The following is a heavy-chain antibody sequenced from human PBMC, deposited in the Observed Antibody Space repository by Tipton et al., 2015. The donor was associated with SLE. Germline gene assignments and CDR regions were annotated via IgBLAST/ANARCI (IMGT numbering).Heavy chain of an antibody. J-gene: IGHJ3*02. CDR3: ARGVAHYWDSGAFDI. V-gene: IGHV4-34*01. CDR2: VNYGGNT. Sequence: TLSLTCIIYSGSFSGYRWSWIRQSPGKGLEWIGEVNYGGNTNYNPSLESRATISIATSEKQLSLKLSSVTASDTAVYYCARGVAHYWDSGAFDIWGQGTRVTVSS. CDR1: SGSFSGYR. D-gene: IGHD3-3*02.